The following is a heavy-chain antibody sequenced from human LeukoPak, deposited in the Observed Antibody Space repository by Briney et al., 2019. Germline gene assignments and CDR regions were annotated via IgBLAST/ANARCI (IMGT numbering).Heavy chain of an antibody. Sequence: GGSLRLSCAVSGITLSNYGMSWVRQAPGKGLEWVAGVSDSGGRTNYADSVKGRFTISRDNSRNTLYLQMNSLRAEDTAVYFCAKRGVVVPVVLVGFHKEAYYFDSWGQGALVTVSS. CDR1: GITLSNYG. V-gene: IGHV3-23*01. D-gene: IGHD2-21*01. CDR3: AKRGVVVPVVLVGFHKEAYYFDS. CDR2: VSDSGGRT. J-gene: IGHJ4*02.